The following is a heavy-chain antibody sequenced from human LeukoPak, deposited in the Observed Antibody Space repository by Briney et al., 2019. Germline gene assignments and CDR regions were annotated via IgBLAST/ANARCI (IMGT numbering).Heavy chain of an antibody. CDR1: GGSISSYY. V-gene: IGHV4-59*01. D-gene: IGHD3-16*01. J-gene: IGHJ4*02. CDR2: IYYSGNT. Sequence: SETLSLTCTVSGGSISSYYWSWIRQSPGKGLEWIGYIYYSGNTNYNPSLKSRVTISVDTSKNQFSLKLSSVTAADTAVYYCAKDPRRMARLITFGGGRPYYFDYWGQGTLVTVSS. CDR3: AKDPRRMARLITFGGGRPYYFDY.